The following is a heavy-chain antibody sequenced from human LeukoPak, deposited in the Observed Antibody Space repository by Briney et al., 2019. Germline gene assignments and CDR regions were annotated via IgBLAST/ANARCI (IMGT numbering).Heavy chain of an antibody. V-gene: IGHV3-23*01. CDR3: ANYGTGAYPRNSGGY. CDR1: RFTFTSYA. J-gene: IGHJ4*02. CDR2: ICSGHDT. D-gene: IGHD6-25*01. Sequence: GGSLRLSCATSRFTFTSYAMSWVRQAPGKGLAWVASICSGHDTFHADSVKGRFTISRDDSKSTVYLQMDSLRAEDTAIYYCANYGTGAYPRNSGGYWGQGTQVIVSS.